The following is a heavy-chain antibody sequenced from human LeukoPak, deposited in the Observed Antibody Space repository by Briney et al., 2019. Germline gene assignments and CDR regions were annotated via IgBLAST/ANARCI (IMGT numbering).Heavy chain of an antibody. CDR2: ITTSDGNT. CDR3: AKDGGLWVSAHWGDS. J-gene: IGHJ4*02. V-gene: IGHV3-23*01. D-gene: IGHD7-27*01. Sequence: PGGSLRLSCAASGFTFSSYTMSWVRQAPGKGLEWVSTITTSDGNTYYADSVKGRFTVSRDNSKNTLYVQMNSLRAEDTAVYYCAKDGGLWVSAHWGDSWGRGTLVTVSS. CDR1: GFTFSSYT.